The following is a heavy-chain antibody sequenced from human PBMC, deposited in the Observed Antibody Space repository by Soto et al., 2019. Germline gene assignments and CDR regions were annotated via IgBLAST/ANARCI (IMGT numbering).Heavy chain of an antibody. Sequence: GASVKVSCKASGYTFDSYGINWVRQAPGQGLEWMGWINTNSGNTKSAQMVQGRVTMTTDTSTSTAYMELRSLRSDDTAVYYCARRMSGYNYEWFDYWGQGTLVTVSS. CDR3: ARRMSGYNYEWFDY. J-gene: IGHJ4*02. V-gene: IGHV1-18*04. D-gene: IGHD5-12*01. CDR2: INTNSGNT. CDR1: GYTFDSYG.